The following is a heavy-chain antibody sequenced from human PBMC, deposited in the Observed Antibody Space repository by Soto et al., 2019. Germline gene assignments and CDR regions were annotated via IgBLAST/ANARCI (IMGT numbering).Heavy chain of an antibody. Sequence: PSETLSLTCTVSGGSISSGGYYWSWIRQHPGKGLEWIGYIYYSGSTYYNPSLKSRVTISVDTSKNQFSLKLSSVTATDTAVYYCTTMVRGVIRFAPWGQGTLVTVSS. V-gene: IGHV4-31*03. CDR3: TTMVRGVIRFAP. J-gene: IGHJ5*02. D-gene: IGHD3-10*01. CDR2: IYYSGST. CDR1: GGSISSGGYY.